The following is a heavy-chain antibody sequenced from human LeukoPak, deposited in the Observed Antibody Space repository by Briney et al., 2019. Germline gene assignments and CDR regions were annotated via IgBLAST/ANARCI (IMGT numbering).Heavy chain of an antibody. CDR2: IYYSGST. Sequence: PSETLSLTCTVSGGSISSYYWSWIRQPPGKGLEWIGYIYYSGSTNNNPSLKSRVTISVDTSKNQFSLKLSSVTAADTAVYYCARVAGRSYYFDYWGQGTLVTVSS. CDR3: ARVAGRSYYFDY. CDR1: GGSISSYY. J-gene: IGHJ4*02. D-gene: IGHD1-26*01. V-gene: IGHV4-59*01.